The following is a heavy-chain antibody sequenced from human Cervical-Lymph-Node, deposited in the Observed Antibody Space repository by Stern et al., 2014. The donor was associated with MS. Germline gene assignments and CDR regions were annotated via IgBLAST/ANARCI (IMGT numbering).Heavy chain of an antibody. Sequence: EVQLVESGGGLVQPGRSLRLSCAASGFTFDDFDMNWVRQAPGKGLEWVASFSWDSGRIAYTDSVNGRFTISIDNAKNSLYLQLNSLRSEDTAFYYCARVQYSSSWYMFDYWVQGTLVTVSS. D-gene: IGHD6-13*01. CDR3: ARVQYSSSWYMFDY. V-gene: IGHV3-9*01. J-gene: IGHJ4*02. CDR1: GFTFDDFD. CDR2: FSWDSGRI.